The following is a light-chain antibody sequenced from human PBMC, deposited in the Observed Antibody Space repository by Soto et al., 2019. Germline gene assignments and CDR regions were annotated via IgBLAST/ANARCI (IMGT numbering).Light chain of an antibody. V-gene: IGKV3-15*01. CDR3: QQYSNWPLYT. Sequence: EIVLTQSPGTLSLSPGERATLSCRASQAIGTNLAWYQQRPGQAPRLLIYAASSRATDIPARFTGRGSGTEFTLTISSLQPEDFAVYFCQQYSNWPLYTFGQGTKVDIK. CDR1: QAIGTN. J-gene: IGKJ2*01. CDR2: AAS.